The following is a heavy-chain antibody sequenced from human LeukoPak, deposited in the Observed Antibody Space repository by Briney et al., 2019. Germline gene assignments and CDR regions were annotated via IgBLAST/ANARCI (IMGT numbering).Heavy chain of an antibody. Sequence: GGSLRLSCAASGYTFSRHGIHWVRQAPGKGLEWVAVVWYDGRNRDYADTVKGRFTISKDNSNNMVFLQMDRLRAEDTAVYYCARLWGGNGYSGGSLNLWGQGTLVTVSS. CDR3: ARLWGGNGYSGGSLNL. D-gene: IGHD3-16*01. CDR1: GYTFSRHG. CDR2: VWYDGRNR. V-gene: IGHV3-33*01. J-gene: IGHJ5*02.